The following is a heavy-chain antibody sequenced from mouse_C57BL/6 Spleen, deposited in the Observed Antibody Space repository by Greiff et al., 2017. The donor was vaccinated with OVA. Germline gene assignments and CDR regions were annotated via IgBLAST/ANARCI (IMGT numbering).Heavy chain of an antibody. CDR3: AKHGGIYDGYYEYMDV. J-gene: IGHJ1*03. CDR2: IWGGGST. Sequence: VKLMESGPGLVAPSQSLSITCTVSGFSLTSYGVDWVRQPPGKGLEWLGVIWGGGSTNYNSALMSRLSISTDNSKSQVILKMNSLQNDDTVMYYGAKHGGIYDGYYEYMDVWGTGTTVTVSS. D-gene: IGHD2-3*01. V-gene: IGHV2-9*01. CDR1: GFSLTSYG.